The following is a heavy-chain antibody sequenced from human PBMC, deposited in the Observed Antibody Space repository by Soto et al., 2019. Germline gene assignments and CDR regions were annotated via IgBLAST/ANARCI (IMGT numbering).Heavy chain of an antibody. CDR1: GGSISSYY. V-gene: IGHV4-59*01. CDR3: ARRLAAYSSSWYGVGAFDI. J-gene: IGHJ3*02. CDR2: IYYSGST. D-gene: IGHD6-13*01. Sequence: SETLSLTCTVSGGSISSYYWSWIRQPPEKGLEWIGYIYYSGSTNYNPSLKSRVTISVDTSKNQFSLKLSSVTAADTAVYYCARRLAAYSSSWYGVGAFDIWGQGTMVTISS.